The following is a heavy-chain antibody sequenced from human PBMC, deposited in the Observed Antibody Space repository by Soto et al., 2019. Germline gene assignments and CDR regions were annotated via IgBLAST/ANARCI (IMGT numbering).Heavy chain of an antibody. D-gene: IGHD4-17*01. V-gene: IGHV1-18*01. CDR3: ARAGGDNPRALDY. Sequence: QVQLVQSGAEVKKPGASVKVSCKASGYTFTNYGFSWVRQAPGQGLEWMAWISAYSGDTKYAQKLQGRVTMTTDTTTSTAYKELRSLISGDTAVYYCARAGGDNPRALDYWGQGTLVTVSP. CDR1: GYTFTNYG. J-gene: IGHJ4*02. CDR2: ISAYSGDT.